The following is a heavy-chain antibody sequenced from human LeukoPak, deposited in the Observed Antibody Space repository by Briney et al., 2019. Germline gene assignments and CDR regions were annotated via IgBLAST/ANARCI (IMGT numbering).Heavy chain of an antibody. D-gene: IGHD2-15*01. CDR2: ICYNGAT. Sequence: SETLSLTCTVSGGSITDYYWIWIRQPPGKGLEYIGYICYNGATNYNPSLKSRVTISVDTSKNQFSLNLRSVTAADTAVYYCTRSDYSTYFNYWGPGTLVTVSS. CDR1: GGSITDYY. J-gene: IGHJ4*02. CDR3: TRSDYSTYFNY. V-gene: IGHV4-59*01.